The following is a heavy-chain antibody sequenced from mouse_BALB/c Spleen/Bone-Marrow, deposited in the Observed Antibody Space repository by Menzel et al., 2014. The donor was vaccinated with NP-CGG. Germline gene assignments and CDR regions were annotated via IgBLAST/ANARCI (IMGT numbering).Heavy chain of an antibody. J-gene: IGHJ1*02. V-gene: IGHV1S81*02. CDR1: GYTFTSYY. Sequence: VQLQQSGAELAKPGASVKLSCKASGYTFTSYYMYWVRQRPGQGLEWIGEINPITGGTKISEKFKSRATLTVDKSSSTAFMQLSTLTSEEAAGYQCTRNNYAYWYFDVWGAETSVTVSS. D-gene: IGHD1-1*01. CDR2: INPITGGT. CDR3: TRNNYAYWYFDV.